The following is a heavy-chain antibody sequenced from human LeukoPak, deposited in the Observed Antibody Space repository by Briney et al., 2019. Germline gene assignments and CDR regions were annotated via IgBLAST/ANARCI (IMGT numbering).Heavy chain of an antibody. CDR2: ISSSSSYI. J-gene: IGHJ4*02. Sequence: GGSLRLSCAVSEFTVSSTYMSWVRQAPGKGLEWVSSISSSSSYIYYADSVKGRFTISRDNAKNSLYLQMNSLRAEDTAVYYCARTYGDYVQDFDYWGQGTLVTVSS. CDR3: ARTYGDYVQDFDY. D-gene: IGHD4-17*01. CDR1: EFTVSSTY. V-gene: IGHV3-21*01.